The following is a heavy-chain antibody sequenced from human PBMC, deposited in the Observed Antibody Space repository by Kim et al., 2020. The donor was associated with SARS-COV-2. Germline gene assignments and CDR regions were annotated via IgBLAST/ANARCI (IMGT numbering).Heavy chain of an antibody. CDR2: INSDGSRT. Sequence: GGSLRLSCAVSRFTFNNYWINWVRHAPGMGLVWVSRINSDGSRTNYADSVKGRFTISRDNAKNTLYLQMNSLRAEDTAVYYCARPSSTSCPCYYMDVWGKGTTVTVSS. CDR1: RFTFNNYW. V-gene: IGHV3-74*01. CDR3: ARPSSTSCPCYYMDV. D-gene: IGHD2-2*01. J-gene: IGHJ6*03.